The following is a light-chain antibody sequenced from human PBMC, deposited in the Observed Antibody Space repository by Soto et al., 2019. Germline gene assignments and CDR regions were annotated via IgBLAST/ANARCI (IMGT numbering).Light chain of an antibody. CDR3: QVWDSSSDHPGV. CDR2: YDS. J-gene: IGLJ2*01. CDR1: NIGSKS. Sequence: SYELTQPPSVSVAPGKTARITCGGNNIGSKSVHWYQQKPGQAPVLVIYYDSDRPSGIPERFSGSNSGNTATLSISRVDAGDEADYYCQVWDSSSDHPGVFGGGTKLTVL. V-gene: IGLV3-21*01.